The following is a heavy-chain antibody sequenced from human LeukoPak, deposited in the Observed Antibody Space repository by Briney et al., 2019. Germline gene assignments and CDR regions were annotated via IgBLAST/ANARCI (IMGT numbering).Heavy chain of an antibody. V-gene: IGHV3-23*01. CDR2: ISGSGDRT. CDR1: RFTFSNYG. D-gene: IGHD1/OR15-1a*01. J-gene: IGHJ4*02. CDR3: AKGPRALEHSTQRFDN. Sequence: GGSLRLSCAASRFTFSNYGMNWVRQTPGKGLEWVSAISGSGDRTYHADSVKGRFTISRDNSKNMLYLQMNSLRVEDTALYYCAKGPRALEHSTQRFDNWGQGTLVTVSS.